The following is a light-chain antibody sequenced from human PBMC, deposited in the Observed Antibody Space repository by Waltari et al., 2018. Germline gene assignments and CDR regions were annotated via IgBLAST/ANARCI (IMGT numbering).Light chain of an antibody. J-gene: IGKJ3*01. Sequence: DIVMTQSPESLTESLGERATIRCQSSRSVFYNSNKKNYLAWYQQKPRQPPKLIIKWASTRESGVPDPFTGSGSGTDFTLTINSLQAEDVAGYVCQQYYGTTPTFSPGTKVEIK. CDR1: RSVFYNSNKKNY. V-gene: IGKV4-1*01. CDR3: QQYYGTTPT. CDR2: WAS.